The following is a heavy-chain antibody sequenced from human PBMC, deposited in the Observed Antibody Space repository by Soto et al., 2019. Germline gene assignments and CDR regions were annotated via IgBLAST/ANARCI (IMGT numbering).Heavy chain of an antibody. D-gene: IGHD1-26*01. J-gene: IGHJ5*02. CDR2: ISGSGGST. V-gene: IGHV3-23*01. CDR3: AKDQRIVGATTNWFDP. CDR1: GFTFSSYA. Sequence: PGGSLRLSCAASGFTFSSYAMSWVRQAPGKGLEWVSAISGSGGSTYYADSVEGRFTISRDNSKNTLYLQMNSLRAEDTAVYYCAKDQRIVGATTNWFDPWGQGTLVTVSS.